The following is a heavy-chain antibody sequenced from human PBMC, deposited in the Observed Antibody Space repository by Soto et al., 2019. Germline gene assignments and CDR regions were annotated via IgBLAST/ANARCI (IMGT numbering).Heavy chain of an antibody. CDR3: ARSLNWGSRWGFDY. Sequence: SVKVSCKASGGTFSSYAISWVRQAPGQGLEWMGGIIPIFGTANYAQKFQGRVTITADESTSTAYMELSSLRSEDTAVYYCARSLNWGSRWGFDYWGQGTLVSVSS. CDR2: IIPIFGTA. CDR1: GGTFSSYA. D-gene: IGHD7-27*01. J-gene: IGHJ4*02. V-gene: IGHV1-69*13.